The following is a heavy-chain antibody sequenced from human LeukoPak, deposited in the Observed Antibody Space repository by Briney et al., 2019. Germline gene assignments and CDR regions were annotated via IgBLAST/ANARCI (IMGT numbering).Heavy chain of an antibody. J-gene: IGHJ6*03. V-gene: IGHV3-7*01. CDR1: GFIFNTYW. Sequence: GGSLRLSCATSGFIFNTYWMSWVRQAPGKGLEWVANIEKDGGDKYYGDSVRGRFTISRDNAKNSVSLQMNDLRADDTAVYYCGTKAMDVWGKGTTVTVSS. D-gene: IGHD3-3*01. CDR2: IEKDGGDK. CDR3: GTKAMDV.